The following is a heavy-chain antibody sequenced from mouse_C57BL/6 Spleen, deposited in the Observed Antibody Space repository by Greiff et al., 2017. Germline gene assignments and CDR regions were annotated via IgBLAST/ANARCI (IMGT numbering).Heavy chain of an antibody. Sequence: QVQLQQSGPELVKPGASVKISCKASGYAFSSSWMNWVKQRPGKGLEWIGRIYPGDGDTNYNGKFKGKATLTADKSSSTAYMQLSSLTSEDSAVYFCAGGSSTYFDYWGQGTTLTVSS. CDR1: GYAFSSSW. V-gene: IGHV1-82*01. CDR3: AGGSSTYFDY. J-gene: IGHJ2*01. D-gene: IGHD1-1*01. CDR2: IYPGDGDT.